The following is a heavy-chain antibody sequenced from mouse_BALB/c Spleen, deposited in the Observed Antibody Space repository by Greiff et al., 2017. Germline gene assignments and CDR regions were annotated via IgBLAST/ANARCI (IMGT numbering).Heavy chain of an antibody. CDR3: TPFYYYGSTPFAY. CDR2: IDPYYGDT. Sequence: VQLQQSGPELEKPGASVKISCKASGYSFTGYNMNWVKQSNGKSLEWIGNIDPYYGDTSYNQKFKGKAKLTAVTSASTAYMELSSLTNEDSAVYYCTPFYYYGSTPFAYWGQGTLVTVSA. CDR1: GYSFTGYN. J-gene: IGHJ3*01. V-gene: IGHV1-39*01. D-gene: IGHD1-1*01.